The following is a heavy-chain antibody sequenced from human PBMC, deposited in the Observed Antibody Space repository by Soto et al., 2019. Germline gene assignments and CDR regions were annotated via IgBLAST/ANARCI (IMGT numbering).Heavy chain of an antibody. Sequence: SETLSLTCAVYGGSFSGYYWSWIRQPPGKGLEWIGEINHSGSTNYNPSLKSRVTISVDTSKNQFSLKLSSVTAADTAVYYCASGGEYYGSTHWYFDLWGRGTLVTVSS. CDR1: GGSFSGYY. J-gene: IGHJ2*01. V-gene: IGHV4-34*01. D-gene: IGHD3-10*01. CDR2: INHSGST. CDR3: ASGGEYYGSTHWYFDL.